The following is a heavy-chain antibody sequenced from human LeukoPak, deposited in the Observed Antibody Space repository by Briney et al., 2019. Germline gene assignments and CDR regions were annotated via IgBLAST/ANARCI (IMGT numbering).Heavy chain of an antibody. CDR2: IRSEAENSAT. Sequence: GGSLRLSCAASGLTLSGSAMQWVRQAPGKGLEWVGRIRSEAENSATALAASVKGRFTISRDDSKNMVYLQLDSLKAEDTAVYYCAKPLPGVRTKHALDTWGRGTLVTVAS. CDR3: AKPLPGVRTKHALDT. D-gene: IGHD3-3*01. CDR1: GLTLSGSA. V-gene: IGHV3-73*01. J-gene: IGHJ3*02.